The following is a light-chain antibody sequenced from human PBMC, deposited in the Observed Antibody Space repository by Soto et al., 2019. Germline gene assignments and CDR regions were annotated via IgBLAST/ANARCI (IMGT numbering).Light chain of an antibody. CDR2: DTS. V-gene: IGKV3-11*01. CDR1: QSVSSN. J-gene: IGKJ1*01. Sequence: EIVMTQSPATLSVSPGERATLSCRASQSVSSNLAWYQQKPGQAPRLLIYDTSNRASGIPARFSGSGSGTDFTLTISSLEPEDFAVFYCQQRSVWPWTFGQGTKVDI. CDR3: QQRSVWPWT.